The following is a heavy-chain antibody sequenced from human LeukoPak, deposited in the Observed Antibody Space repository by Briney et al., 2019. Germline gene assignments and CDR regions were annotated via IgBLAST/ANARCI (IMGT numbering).Heavy chain of an antibody. CDR1: GFTFSSYA. Sequence: GGSLRLSCAASGFTFSSYAMSWVRQAPGKGLEWVSGIRGSDGSTYYADSAKGRFTISRDNSKNTLCLQMNSLRVEDTAVYYCAKGYWGEPWGQGTLVTVSS. CDR3: AKGYWGEP. D-gene: IGHD1-14*01. CDR2: IRGSDGST. V-gene: IGHV3-23*01. J-gene: IGHJ4*02.